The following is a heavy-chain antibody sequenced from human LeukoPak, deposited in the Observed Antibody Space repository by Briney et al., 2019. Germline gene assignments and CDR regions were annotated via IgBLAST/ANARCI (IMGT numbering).Heavy chain of an antibody. CDR2: INWNGGST. CDR1: GFTFDDYG. Sequence: PGGSLRLSCAASGFTFDDYGMSWVRQAPGKGLEWVSGINWNGGSTGYAGSVKGRFTISRDNAKNSLYLQMNSLRAEDTALYYCAKVVVTYYYYYMGVWGKGTTVTVSS. V-gene: IGHV3-20*04. J-gene: IGHJ6*03. D-gene: IGHD3-22*01. CDR3: AKVVVTYYYYYMGV.